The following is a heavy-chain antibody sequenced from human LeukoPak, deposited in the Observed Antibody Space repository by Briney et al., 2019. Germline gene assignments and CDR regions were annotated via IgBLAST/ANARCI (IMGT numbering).Heavy chain of an antibody. V-gene: IGHV3-74*01. CDR1: GFSFSSLW. D-gene: IGHD3-16*02. Sequence: GGSLRLSCAESGFSFSSLWIDWDRHAPGDVLVWVSRIKYDASSTSYADSVKGRFTISRDNAKKTLYLQMNSLRAEDTAVYYCARLGLGELSSPGPWGQGTLVTVSS. J-gene: IGHJ5*02. CDR2: IKYDASST. CDR3: ARLGLGELSSPGP.